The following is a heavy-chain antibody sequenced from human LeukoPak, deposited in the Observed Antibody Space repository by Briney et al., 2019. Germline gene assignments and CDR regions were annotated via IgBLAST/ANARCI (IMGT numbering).Heavy chain of an antibody. D-gene: IGHD4-17*01. CDR1: GFTSGDYA. CDR3: ARERYDAFDI. J-gene: IGHJ3*02. V-gene: IGHV3-7*04. CDR2: IKQDGSEK. Sequence: GGSLRLSCAASGFTSGDYAMHWVRQAPGKGLEWVANIKQDGSEKYYVDSVKGRFTISRDNAKNSLYLQMNSLRAEDTAVYYCARERYDAFDIWGQGTMVTVSS.